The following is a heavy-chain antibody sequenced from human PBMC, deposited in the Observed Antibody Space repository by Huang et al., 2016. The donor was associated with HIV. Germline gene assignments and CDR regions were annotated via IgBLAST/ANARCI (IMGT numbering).Heavy chain of an antibody. Sequence: QVQLVQSGAEVKKPGASVKVSCRTSGYIFTDYYIHWVRQAPGQGLEWMGWVNPKSGATNQAQRVQGRIHMTTDTSTSAGYMELANLRSDDTAVYYCARAVVRGLIIRFDPWGQGTLVTVSS. CDR3: ARAVVRGLIIRFDP. CDR2: VNPKSGAT. CDR1: GYIFTDYY. D-gene: IGHD3-10*01. J-gene: IGHJ5*02. V-gene: IGHV1-2*02.